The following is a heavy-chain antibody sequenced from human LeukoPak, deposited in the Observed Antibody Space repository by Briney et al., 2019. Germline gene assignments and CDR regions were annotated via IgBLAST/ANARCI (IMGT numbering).Heavy chain of an antibody. CDR3: AREKTTMYYYYGMDV. CDR1: GGTFSSYA. CDR2: IIPIFGTA. V-gene: IGHV1-69*13. Sequence: ASVKVSCKASGGTFSSYAISWVRQAPGQGLEWMGGIIPIFGTANYAQKFQGRVTITADESTSTAHMELSSLRSEDTAVYYCAREKTTMYYYYGMDVWGQGTTVTVSS. D-gene: IGHD5-12*01. J-gene: IGHJ6*02.